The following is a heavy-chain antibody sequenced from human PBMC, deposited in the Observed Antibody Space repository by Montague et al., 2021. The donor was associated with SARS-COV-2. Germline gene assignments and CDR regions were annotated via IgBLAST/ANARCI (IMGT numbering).Heavy chain of an antibody. Sequence: TLSLTCTVSGGSIRSGSYYWSWIRQPAGKGLEWIGRTYSSGSTNYNPSLKSRVTMSVDTSKNQFSLKLSSVTAADTAVYYCARDYGDYSYYYGLDVWGQGTTVTVSS. V-gene: IGHV4-61*02. D-gene: IGHD4-17*01. CDR2: TYSSGST. CDR3: ARDYGDYSYYYGLDV. J-gene: IGHJ6*02. CDR1: GGSIRSGSYY.